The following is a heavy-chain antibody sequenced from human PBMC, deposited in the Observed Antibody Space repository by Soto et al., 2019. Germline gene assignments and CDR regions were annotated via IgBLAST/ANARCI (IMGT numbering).Heavy chain of an antibody. V-gene: IGHV1-46*01. CDR3: ARDQGGYEIEDAFDS. D-gene: IGHD5-12*01. CDR1: GYTFTSYY. CDR2: INPSGGST. Sequence: QVQLVQSGAEVKKPGASVKVSCKASGYTFTSYYMHWVRQAPGQGLEWMGIINPSGGSTSYAQKFQGRVTMTRDTSTNTVYMELSSLRSEDTAVYYCARDQGGYEIEDAFDSWGQGTMVTVSS. J-gene: IGHJ3*02.